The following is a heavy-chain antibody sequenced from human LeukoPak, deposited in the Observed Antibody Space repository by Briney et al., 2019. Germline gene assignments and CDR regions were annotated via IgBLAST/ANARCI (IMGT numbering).Heavy chain of an antibody. CDR2: INWNGGST. Sequence: GGSLRLSCAASGFTFDDYGMSWVRQAPGKGLEGVSGINWNGGSTGYADSVKGRFTISRDNAKNSLYLQMNSLRAEDTALYYCARSRGRSMIVVVMAFDYWGQGTLVTVSS. D-gene: IGHD3-22*01. J-gene: IGHJ4*02. V-gene: IGHV3-20*04. CDR3: ARSRGRSMIVVVMAFDY. CDR1: GFTFDDYG.